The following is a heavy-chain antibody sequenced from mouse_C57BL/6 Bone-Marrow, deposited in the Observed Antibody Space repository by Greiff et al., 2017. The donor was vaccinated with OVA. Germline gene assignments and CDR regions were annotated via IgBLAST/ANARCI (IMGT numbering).Heavy chain of an antibody. CDR2: ISSGGSYT. J-gene: IGHJ2*01. CDR1: GFTFSSYG. Sequence: EVTVVESGGDLVKPGGSLKLSCAASGFTFSSYGMSWVRQTPDKRLEWVATISSGGSYTYYPDSVKGRFTISRDNAKNTLYLQMSSLKSEDTAMYYCARHYYGSSYYWGQGTTLTVSS. CDR3: ARHYYGSSYY. V-gene: IGHV5-6*01. D-gene: IGHD1-1*01.